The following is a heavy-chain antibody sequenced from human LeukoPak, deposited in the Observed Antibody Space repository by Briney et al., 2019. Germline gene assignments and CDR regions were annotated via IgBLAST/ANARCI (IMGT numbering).Heavy chain of an antibody. D-gene: IGHD3-3*01. CDR3: ARGGTYYDFWSGYFSNWFDP. CDR1: GGSFSGYY. CDR2: INHSGST. J-gene: IGHJ5*02. V-gene: IGHV4-34*01. Sequence: PSETLSLTCAVYGGSFSGYYWSWIRQPPGKGLEWIGEINHSGSTNYNPSLKSRVTISVDTSKNQFSLKLSSVTAADTAVYYCARGGTYYDFWSGYFSNWFDPWGQGTLVTVSS.